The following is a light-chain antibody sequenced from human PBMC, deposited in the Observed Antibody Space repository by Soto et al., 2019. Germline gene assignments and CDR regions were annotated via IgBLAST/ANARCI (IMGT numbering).Light chain of an antibody. CDR2: DAS. CDR3: QQRSNWIT. J-gene: IGKJ5*01. Sequence: EIVLTQSPSTLTLSXGGRATHSCRASQSVSSYLAWYQQKPGQAPRLLIYDASNRATGIPARFSGSGSGTDFTLTISSLEPEDFAVYYCQQRSNWITFGQGTRLEIK. V-gene: IGKV3-11*01. CDR1: QSVSSY.